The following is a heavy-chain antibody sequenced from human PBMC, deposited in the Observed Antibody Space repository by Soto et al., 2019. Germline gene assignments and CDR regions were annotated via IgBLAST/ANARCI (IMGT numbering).Heavy chain of an antibody. CDR2: INHSGST. CDR1: GGSFSGYY. V-gene: IGHV4-34*01. Sequence: TLSLTCAVYGGSFSGYYWSWIRQPPGKGLEWIGEINHSGSTNYNPSLKSRVTISVDTSKNQFSLKLSSVTAADTAVDYCARGGFASAYGGQGTLVPVSS. D-gene: IGHD2-21*01. CDR3: ARGGFASAY. J-gene: IGHJ4*02.